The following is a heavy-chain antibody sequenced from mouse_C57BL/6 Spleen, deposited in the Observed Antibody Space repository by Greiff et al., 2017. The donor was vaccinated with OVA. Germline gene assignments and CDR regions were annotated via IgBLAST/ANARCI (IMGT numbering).Heavy chain of an antibody. Sequence: QVKLQQPGAELVRPGSSVKLSCKASGYTFTSYWMHWVKQRPIQGLEWIGNIDPSDSETHYNQKFKDKATLTVDKSSSTAYMQLSSLTSEDSAVYYCARFGNYQYFDVWGTGTTVTVSS. CDR1: GYTFTSYW. CDR2: IDPSDSET. CDR3: ARFGNYQYFDV. D-gene: IGHD2-1*01. J-gene: IGHJ1*03. V-gene: IGHV1-52*01.